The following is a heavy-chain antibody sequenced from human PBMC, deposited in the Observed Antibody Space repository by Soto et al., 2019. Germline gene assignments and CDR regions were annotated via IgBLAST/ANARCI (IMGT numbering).Heavy chain of an antibody. CDR2: ISSSGSTI. Sequence: PGGSLRLSCAASGFTFSSCEMNWVRQAPGKGLEWVSYISSSGSTIYYADSVKGRFTISRDNAKNSLYLQMNSLRAEDTAVYYCASVEWELLPTDYWGQGTLVTVSS. J-gene: IGHJ4*02. D-gene: IGHD1-26*01. CDR3: ASVEWELLPTDY. CDR1: GFTFSSCE. V-gene: IGHV3-48*03.